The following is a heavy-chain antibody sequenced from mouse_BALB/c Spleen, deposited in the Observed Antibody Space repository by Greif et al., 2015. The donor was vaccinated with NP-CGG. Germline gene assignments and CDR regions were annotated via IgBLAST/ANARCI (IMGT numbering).Heavy chain of an antibody. CDR3: ARGYYGSSPWFAY. D-gene: IGHD1-1*01. Sequence: QVQLQQSGAELVMPGASVKMSCKASGYTFTDYWMHWVKQRPGQGLEWIGAIDTSDSYTSYNQKFKGKATLTVDESSSTAYMQLSSLTSEDSAVYYCARGYYGSSPWFAYWGQGTLDTVSA. CDR2: IDTSDSYT. V-gene: IGHV1-69*01. J-gene: IGHJ3*01. CDR1: GYTFTDYW.